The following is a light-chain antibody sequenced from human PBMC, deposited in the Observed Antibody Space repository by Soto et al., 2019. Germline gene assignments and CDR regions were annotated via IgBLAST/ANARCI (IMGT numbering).Light chain of an antibody. V-gene: IGKV3-11*01. CDR3: QQRSNWPPT. CDR2: DAS. Sequence: EIVLTQSSAILSLSPGERATLSCRASQSVNSYLAWYQQKPGQAPRLLIYDASNRATAIPARFSGSGSGTDFTLTISSLEPEDFAVYYCQQRSNWPPTFGPGTKVDIK. CDR1: QSVNSY. J-gene: IGKJ3*01.